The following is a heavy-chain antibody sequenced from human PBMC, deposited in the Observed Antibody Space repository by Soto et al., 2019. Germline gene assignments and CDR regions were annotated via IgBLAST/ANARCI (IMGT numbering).Heavy chain of an antibody. CDR2: INPSGGST. CDR3: ARAVRDGYNFPEYYFGY. J-gene: IGHJ4*02. D-gene: IGHD5-12*01. V-gene: IGHV1-46*01. Sequence: ASVNVSWKASGYTLTIDHMHCGRHTHRQGLEWIGIINPSGGSTSYAQKFQGRVTMTRDTSTSTVYMELSSVTAADTAVYYCARAVRDGYNFPEYYFGYWGQGTLVTVSS. CDR1: GYTLTIDH.